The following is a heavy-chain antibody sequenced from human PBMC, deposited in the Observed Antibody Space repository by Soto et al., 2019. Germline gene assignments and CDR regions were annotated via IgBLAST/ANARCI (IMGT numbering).Heavy chain of an antibody. V-gene: IGHV1-3*01. CDR3: ARGRGWYDY. D-gene: IGHD6-19*01. J-gene: IGHJ4*02. CDR1: GYIFNRYV. CDR2: IDAGNGKT. Sequence: QVQLVQSGAEVKKPGASVKVSCKASGYIFNRYVMHWVRQAPGQRPEWMGWIDAGNGKTKYSEKFQGRVTITRDTSASTAYMELTTMRSEDTAVYYCARGRGWYDYWGQGNQVIVSS.